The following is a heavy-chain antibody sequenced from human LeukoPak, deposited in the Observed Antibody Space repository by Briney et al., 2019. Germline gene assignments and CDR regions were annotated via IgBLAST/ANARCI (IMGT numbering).Heavy chain of an antibody. V-gene: IGHV3-30*04. Sequence: GGSLRLSCATSGCTFSYYVFHWVRQAPGKGLDWVAAISRDGTAYYADSVKGRFTVSRDTSEDTVFLQMVSLGLEDTAVYYCARGNYYDSRGFSVTEHWGQGTLVTVSS. CDR1: GCTFSYYV. CDR2: ISRDGTA. D-gene: IGHD3-22*01. CDR3: ARGNYYDSRGFSVTEH. J-gene: IGHJ4*02.